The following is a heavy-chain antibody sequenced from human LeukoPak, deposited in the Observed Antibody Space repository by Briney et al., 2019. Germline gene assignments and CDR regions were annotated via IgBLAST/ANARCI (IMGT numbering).Heavy chain of an antibody. CDR3: VRDVWGDRDSYFDY. CDR1: GFPFSGYW. J-gene: IGHJ4*02. D-gene: IGHD2-21*01. CDR2: INTDGRST. Sequence: PGGSLRLSCAASGFPFSGYWMTWVRQAPGKGLVWVSRINTDGRSTSYADSVKGRFTVSRDNAKNMLYLQMNSLRAEDTAVYYCVRDVWGDRDSYFDYWGQGALVTVSS. V-gene: IGHV3-74*01.